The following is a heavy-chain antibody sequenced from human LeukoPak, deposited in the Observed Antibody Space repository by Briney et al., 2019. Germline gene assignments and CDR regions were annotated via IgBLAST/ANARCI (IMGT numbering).Heavy chain of an antibody. CDR3: ARVGNEDAFDI. CDR1: GFTFSTYA. CDR2: ISGSGGST. D-gene: IGHD4-23*01. V-gene: IGHV3-23*01. Sequence: GGSLRLSCAASGFTFSTYAMSWVRLAPGKGLEWVSGISGSGGSTYYADSVKGRFTSSRDNSNNTLYVQMNSLRVEDTAVYYCARVGNEDAFDIWGQGTMVTVSS. J-gene: IGHJ3*02.